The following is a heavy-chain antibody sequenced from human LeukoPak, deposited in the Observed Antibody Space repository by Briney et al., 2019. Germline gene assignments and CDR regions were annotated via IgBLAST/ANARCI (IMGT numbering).Heavy chain of an antibody. D-gene: IGHD2/OR15-2a*01. CDR2: IKADGSGT. CDR3: ATWAFYHNLDV. J-gene: IGHJ6*02. Sequence: GGALRLSCSASGFTIGPYAMYWVRQGPGRGLEWVSVIKADGSGTFYADSVRGRFTTSRDNSKNSLYLQMNSLTSEDTALYYCATWAFYHNLDVWGQGTTVIVSS. CDR1: GFTIGPYA. V-gene: IGHV3-43*02.